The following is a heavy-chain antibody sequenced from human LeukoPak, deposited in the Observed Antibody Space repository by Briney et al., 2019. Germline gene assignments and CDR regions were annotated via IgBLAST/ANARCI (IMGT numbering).Heavy chain of an antibody. J-gene: IGHJ4*02. V-gene: IGHV1-2*02. CDR1: GYTFTGYY. D-gene: IGHD3-22*01. Sequence: ASVKVSCKASGYTFTGYYMHWVRQAPGQGLEWMGWINPNSGGTNYAKKFQGRVTMTRDTSISTAYMELSRLRSDDTAVYYCARDYYYDSSGYYPPDYWGQGTLVTVSS. CDR3: ARDYYYDSSGYYPPDY. CDR2: INPNSGGT.